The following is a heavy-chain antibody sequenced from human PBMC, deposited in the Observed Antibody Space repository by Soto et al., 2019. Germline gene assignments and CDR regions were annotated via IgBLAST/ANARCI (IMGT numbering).Heavy chain of an antibody. CDR2: IKSKSDGELA. Sequence: EVQLVESGGGLVQPGGSLRLSCGASGFSFNNAWLNWVRQAPGKGLEWVGRIKSKSDGELAEYAAPVKDRFTISRDDSKNTVFLQMNSLKTEDTAVYYCALITSDYWGQGTLVTVSS. V-gene: IGHV3-15*07. J-gene: IGHJ4*02. CDR1: GFSFNNAW. CDR3: ALITSDY.